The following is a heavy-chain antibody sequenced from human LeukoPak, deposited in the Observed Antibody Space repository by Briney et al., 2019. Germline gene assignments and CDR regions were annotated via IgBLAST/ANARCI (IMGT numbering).Heavy chain of an antibody. J-gene: IGHJ4*02. CDR2: INPNSGGT. CDR1: GYTFTGYY. CDR3: AGDLILVTSSDYFDY. Sequence: ASVKVSCKASGYTFTGYYMHWVRQAPGQGLEWMGRINPNSGGTNYAQKFQGRVTMTRDTSISTAYMELSRLRSDDTAVYYCAGDLILVTSSDYFDYWGQGTLVTVSS. D-gene: IGHD2-21*02. V-gene: IGHV1-2*06.